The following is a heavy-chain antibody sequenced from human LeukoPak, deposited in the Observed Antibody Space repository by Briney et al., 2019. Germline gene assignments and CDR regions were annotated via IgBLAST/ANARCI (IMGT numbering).Heavy chain of an antibody. CDR3: AGDSSGYYYFDY. V-gene: IGHV4-39*07. CDR1: GDSISSSNCY. Sequence: KPSETLSLTCTVSGDSISSSNCYWGWIRQPPGKGLEWIGSIYFSGSTNYNPSLKSRVTISVDTSKNQFSLKLSSVTAADTAVYYCAGDSSGYYYFDYWGQGTLVTVSS. J-gene: IGHJ4*02. CDR2: IYFSGST. D-gene: IGHD3-22*01.